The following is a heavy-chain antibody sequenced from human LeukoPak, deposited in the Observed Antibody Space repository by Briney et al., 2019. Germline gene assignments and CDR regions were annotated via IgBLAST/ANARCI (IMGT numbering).Heavy chain of an antibody. CDR1: GGTFSSYA. Sequence: SVKVSCKASGGTFSSYAISWVRQAPGQGLEWMGGIIPIFGTANYAQKFQGRVTMTRDTSISTAYMELSRLRSDDTAVYYCAGDYCSSTSCLFDYWGQGTLVTVSS. CDR3: AGDYCSSTSCLFDY. J-gene: IGHJ4*02. D-gene: IGHD2-2*01. CDR2: IIPIFGTA. V-gene: IGHV1-69*05.